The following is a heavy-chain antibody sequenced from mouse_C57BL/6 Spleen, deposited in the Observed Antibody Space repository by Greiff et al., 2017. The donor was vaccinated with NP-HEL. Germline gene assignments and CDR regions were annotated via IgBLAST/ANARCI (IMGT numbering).Heavy chain of an antibody. J-gene: IGHJ2*01. CDR1: GYTFTSYW. V-gene: IGHV1-52*01. CDR2: IDPSDSET. CDR3: ARDYGSSSYYFDY. Sequence: QVQLQQPGAELVRPGSSVKLSCKASGYTFTSYWMHWVKQRPIQGLEWIGNIDPSDSETHYNQQFKDKATLTVDKSSSTAYMQLSSLTSEDSAVYYCARDYGSSSYYFDYWGQGTTLTVSS. D-gene: IGHD1-1*01.